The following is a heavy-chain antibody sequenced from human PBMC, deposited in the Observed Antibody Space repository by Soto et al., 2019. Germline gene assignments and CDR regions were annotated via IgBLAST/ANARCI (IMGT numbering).Heavy chain of an antibody. CDR2: ISAYNGNT. Sequence: QVQLVQSGAEVKKPGASVKVSCKASGYTFTSYGISWVRQAPGQGLEWMGWISAYNGNTNYAQKLQGRVTMTTDTSTSTADMELRSLRSDDTAVYYCARADYYGAGGPYYFDYWGQGTLVTVSS. D-gene: IGHD3-10*01. V-gene: IGHV1-18*01. J-gene: IGHJ4*02. CDR1: GYTFTSYG. CDR3: ARADYYGAGGPYYFDY.